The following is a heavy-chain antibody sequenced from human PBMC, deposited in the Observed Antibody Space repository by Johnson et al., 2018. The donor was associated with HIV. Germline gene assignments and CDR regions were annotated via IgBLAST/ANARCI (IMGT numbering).Heavy chain of an antibody. CDR3: ARDWEKNSSGFYPTVMGI. CDR2: IRYDGSNK. D-gene: IGHD3-22*01. J-gene: IGHJ3*02. V-gene: IGHV3-30*02. CDR1: GFSFSSYG. Sequence: QVQLVESGGGLVQPGGSLRLSCAVSGFSFSSYGMHWVRQAPGKGLEWVAFIRYDGSNKYYADSVKGRFTISRDNSKNTLFLQMGSLRVEDTAVYYCARDWEKNSSGFYPTVMGIWGQGTRVTVSS.